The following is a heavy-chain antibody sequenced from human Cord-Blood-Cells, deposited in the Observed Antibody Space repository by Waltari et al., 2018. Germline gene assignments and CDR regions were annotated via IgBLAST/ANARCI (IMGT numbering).Heavy chain of an antibody. V-gene: IGHV3-48*03. J-gene: IGHJ4*02. CDR2: IRSSGSTI. D-gene: IGHD3-9*01. CDR3: AGARYDY. Sequence: EVQLVASGGGLVQPGGSLRLSCAASGFTCSSYDMIWVRQAPGKGLEWVSYIRSSGSTIYYEDSVKGRFTISRDNAKNSLYLQMNSLRAEDTAVYDCAGARYDYWGQGTLVTVSS. CDR1: GFTCSSYD.